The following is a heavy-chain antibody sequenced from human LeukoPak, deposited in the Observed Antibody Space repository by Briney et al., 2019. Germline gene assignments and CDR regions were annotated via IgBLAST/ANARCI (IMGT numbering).Heavy chain of an antibody. J-gene: IGHJ4*02. Sequence: GESLKFSCKGSGYSFTSYWIGWVRQMPGKGLEWMGIIYPGDSDTRYSPSFQGQVTISADKSVSTAYLQWSSLKASDTAMYYCARLGPVAGKRNYFDYWGQGTLVTVSS. CDR2: IYPGDSDT. CDR3: ARLGPVAGKRNYFDY. V-gene: IGHV5-51*01. CDR1: GYSFTSYW. D-gene: IGHD6-19*01.